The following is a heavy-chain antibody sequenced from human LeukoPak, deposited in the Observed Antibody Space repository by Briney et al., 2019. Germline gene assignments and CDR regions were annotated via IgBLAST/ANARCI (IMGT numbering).Heavy chain of an antibody. Sequence: GGSLTLSCAASGFTFSDYAIHWVRQAPARGREGVGFVWYDGSNNDHVDSVKGRFTISRDNSRSTAYLQMNSLRPGDTAIYYCAKDTGRISGKYYFDYWGQGAQVTVPS. V-gene: IGHV3-30*02. J-gene: IGHJ4*02. CDR2: VWYDGSNN. CDR3: AKDTGRISGKYYFDY. D-gene: IGHD3-3*02. CDR1: GFTFSDYA.